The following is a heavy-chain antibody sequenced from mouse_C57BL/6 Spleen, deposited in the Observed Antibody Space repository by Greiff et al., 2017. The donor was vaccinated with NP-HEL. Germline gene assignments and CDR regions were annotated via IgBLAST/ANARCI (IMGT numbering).Heavy chain of an antibody. CDR3: ARWGHDYDDY. V-gene: IGHV1-69*01. Sequence: VQLQQPGAELVMPGASVKLSCKASGYTFTSYWMHWVKQRPGQGLEWIGEIDPSDSYTNYNQKFKGKSTLTVDKSSSTAYMQLSSLTSEDSAVYYCARWGHDYDDYWGQGTTLTVSS. D-gene: IGHD2-4*01. CDR1: GYTFTSYW. CDR2: IDPSDSYT. J-gene: IGHJ2*01.